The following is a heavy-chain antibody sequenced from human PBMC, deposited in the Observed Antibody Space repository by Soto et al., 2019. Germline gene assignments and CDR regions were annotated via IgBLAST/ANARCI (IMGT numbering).Heavy chain of an antibody. J-gene: IGHJ5*02. V-gene: IGHV1-18*01. CDR2: ISAYNGNT. CDR3: ARDLSLLGAVDSGSWFDP. D-gene: IGHD1-26*01. CDR1: GYTFTRYG. Sequence: ASVKVSCQASGYTFTRYGLSWVRQAPGQGLEWMGWISAYNGNTNYAQKLQGRVTMTTDTSPNTAYLEVRSLSSDDTAVYYCARDLSLLGAVDSGSWFDPWGQGTLVTVSS.